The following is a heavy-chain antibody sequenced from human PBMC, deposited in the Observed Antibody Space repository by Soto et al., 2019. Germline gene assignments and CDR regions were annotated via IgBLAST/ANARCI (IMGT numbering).Heavy chain of an antibody. J-gene: IGHJ4*02. Sequence: ETLPLPLILSGETISDDYWSWIRQPPGKGLEWIGYIYHSGSTYYTTSLKSRVTISIDTSKNQFCLKLSSVTSADTDVYYCASASRDYFEYWGQGTLVTVSS. CDR3: ASASRDYFEY. CDR2: IYHSGST. V-gene: IGHV4-59*01. CDR1: GETISDDY.